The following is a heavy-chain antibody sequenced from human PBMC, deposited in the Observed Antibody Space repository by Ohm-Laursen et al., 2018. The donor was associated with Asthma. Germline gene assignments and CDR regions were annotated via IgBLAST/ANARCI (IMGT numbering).Heavy chain of an antibody. CDR3: ARIYGSGSYYYYYYGMDV. D-gene: IGHD3-10*01. CDR2: IYYSGST. Sequence: GTLSLTWTVSGGSISSYYWSWIRQPPGKGLEWIGYIYYSGSTNYNPSLKSRVTISVDTSKNQFSLKLSSVTAADTAVYYCARIYGSGSYYYYYYGMDVWGQGTTVTVSS. J-gene: IGHJ6*02. V-gene: IGHV4-59*01. CDR1: GGSISSYY.